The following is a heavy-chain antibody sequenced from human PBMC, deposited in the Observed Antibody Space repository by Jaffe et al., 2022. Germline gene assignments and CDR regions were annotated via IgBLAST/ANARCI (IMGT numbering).Heavy chain of an antibody. CDR2: IKQDGSEK. CDR1: GFTFSSYW. CDR3: AREIDYCSSTSCYEYFGLDVWFGAFDI. V-gene: IGHV3-7*01. Sequence: EVQLVESGGGLVQPGGSLRLSCAASGFTFSSYWMSWVRQAPGKGLEWVANIKQDGSEKYYVDSVKGRFTISRDNAKNSLYLQMNSLRAEDTAVYYCAREIDYCSSTSCYEYFGLDVWFGAFDIWGQGTMVTVSS. D-gene: IGHD2-2*01. J-gene: IGHJ3*02.